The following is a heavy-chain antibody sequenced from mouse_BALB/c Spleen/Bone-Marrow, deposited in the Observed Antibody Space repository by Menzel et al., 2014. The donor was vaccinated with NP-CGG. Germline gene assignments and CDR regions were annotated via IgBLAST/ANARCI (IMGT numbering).Heavy chain of an antibody. CDR2: VSSGGNYT. Sequence: DVKLVESGGGSVKPGGSLKLSCAASGFTFSSYVMSWVRQSPEKRLEWVAEVSSGGNYTYYPDTVTGRLTISRDNAKNTLYLEMSSLRSEDTAIYCCAREGLWDISYTMDYWGRGTSVTVSS. CDR3: AREGLWDISYTMDY. J-gene: IGHJ4*01. CDR1: GFTFSSYV. V-gene: IGHV5-9-4*01. D-gene: IGHD4-1*01.